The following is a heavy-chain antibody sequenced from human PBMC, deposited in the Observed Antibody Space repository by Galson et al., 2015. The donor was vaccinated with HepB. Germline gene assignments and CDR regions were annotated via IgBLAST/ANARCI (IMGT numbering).Heavy chain of an antibody. J-gene: IGHJ4*02. Sequence: SVKVSCKASGGTFSSYAISWVRQAPGQGLEWMGRIIPILGIANYAQKFQGRVTITADKSTSTAYMELSSLRSEDTAVYYCARDPGYSSSSVVVDYWGQGTLVTVSS. CDR3: ARDPGYSSSSVVVDY. CDR1: GGTFSSYA. V-gene: IGHV1-69*04. CDR2: IIPILGIA. D-gene: IGHD6-6*01.